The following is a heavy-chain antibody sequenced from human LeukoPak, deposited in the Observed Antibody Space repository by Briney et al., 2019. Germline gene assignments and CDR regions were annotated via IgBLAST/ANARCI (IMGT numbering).Heavy chain of an antibody. CDR1: GGSISSSYYY. V-gene: IGHV4-39*07. D-gene: IGHD3-10*01. Sequence: SETLSLTCTVSGGSISSSYYYWGWIRQPPGKGLEWIGNIYYSGSTYYNPSLKSRVTISVDTPKNQFSLKLRSVTAADTAVYYCARESSGSSARDYWGQGTLVTVSS. CDR2: IYYSGST. CDR3: ARESSGSSARDY. J-gene: IGHJ4*02.